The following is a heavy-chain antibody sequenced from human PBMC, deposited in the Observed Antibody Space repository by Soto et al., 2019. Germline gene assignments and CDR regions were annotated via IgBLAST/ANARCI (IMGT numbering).Heavy chain of an antibody. J-gene: IGHJ3*02. CDR2: IKQDGSEK. Sequence: GGSLRLSCAASGFTFSSYWMSWVRQAPGKGLEWVANIKQDGSEKYYVDSVKGRFTISRDNAKNSLYLQMNSLRAEDTAVYYSASLRSLLYYYDSSGSSYIDAFDIWGQGTMVTVSS. CDR1: GFTFSSYW. D-gene: IGHD3-22*01. CDR3: ASLRSLLYYYDSSGSSYIDAFDI. V-gene: IGHV3-7*02.